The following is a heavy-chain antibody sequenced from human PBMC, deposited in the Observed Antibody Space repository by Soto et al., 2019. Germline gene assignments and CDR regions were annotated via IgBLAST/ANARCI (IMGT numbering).Heavy chain of an antibody. D-gene: IGHD3-3*01. J-gene: IGHJ4*02. CDR1: GFTFISYG. V-gene: IGHV3-30-3*01. CDR2: ISYDGSNK. CDR3: ARETPSITIFGVVMDQQYLDY. Sequence: GGSLRLSCAASGFTFISYGMHWVRQAPGKGLEWVAVISYDGSNKYYADSVKGRFTISRDNSKNTLYLQMNSLRAEDTAVYYCARETPSITIFGVVMDQQYLDYWGQGTLVTVSS.